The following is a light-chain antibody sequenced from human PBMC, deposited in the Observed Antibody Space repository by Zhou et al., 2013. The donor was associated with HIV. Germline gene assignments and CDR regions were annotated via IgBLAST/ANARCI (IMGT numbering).Light chain of an antibody. CDR3: QHYGTSPLILT. J-gene: IGKJ3*01. V-gene: IGKV3-15*01. Sequence: IVMTQSPATLSLSPGERATLSCRASQSVSSNLAWYQQKPGQAPRLLIYAASTRATDIPARFSGSGSGTEFTLTISRLEPDDFAVYYCQHYGTSPLILTFGPGTRWMSN. CDR2: AAS. CDR1: QSVSSN.